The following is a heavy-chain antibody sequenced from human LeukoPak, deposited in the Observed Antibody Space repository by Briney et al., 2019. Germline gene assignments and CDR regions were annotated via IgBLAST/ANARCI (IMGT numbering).Heavy chain of an antibody. D-gene: IGHD6-13*01. Sequence: GGSLRLSCAASGFTFSDNGMNWVRQAPEKGLEWISYIGSSGNTIFYADSVRGRFTISRDNAKNSLFLQMNSLRVEDTAVYYCARSTIAAAGSPDYWGQGTLVTVSS. V-gene: IGHV3-48*04. CDR2: IGSSGNTI. CDR1: GFTFSDNG. J-gene: IGHJ4*02. CDR3: ARSTIAAAGSPDY.